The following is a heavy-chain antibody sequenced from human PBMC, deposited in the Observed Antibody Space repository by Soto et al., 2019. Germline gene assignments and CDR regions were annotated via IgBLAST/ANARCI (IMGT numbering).Heavy chain of an antibody. V-gene: IGHV3-30-3*01. CDR1: GFTFSSYA. J-gene: IGHJ4*02. D-gene: IGHD4-17*01. CDR3: ARDGGKDGDYPGA. CDR2: ISYDGSNK. Sequence: QVQLVESGGGVVQPGRSLRLSCAASGFTFSSYAMHWVRQAPGKGLEWVAVISYDGSNKYYADSVKGRFTISRDNSKNTLYLQMNSLRAEDTAVYYCARDGGKDGDYPGAWGQGTLVTVSS.